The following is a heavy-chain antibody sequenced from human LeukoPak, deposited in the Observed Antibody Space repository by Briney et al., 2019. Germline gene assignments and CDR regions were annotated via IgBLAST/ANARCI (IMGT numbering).Heavy chain of an antibody. D-gene: IGHD5-18*01. CDR1: GGSISSYY. CDR3: VADTAMGDY. CDR2: IYHSGST. J-gene: IGHJ4*02. Sequence: SETLSLTCTVSGGSISSYYWSWIRQPPGKGLEWVGYIYHSGSTKYNPSLKSRVTISVDTSKNQFSLKMSSVTAADTAVYYCVADTAMGDYWGQGTLVTVSS. V-gene: IGHV4-59*01.